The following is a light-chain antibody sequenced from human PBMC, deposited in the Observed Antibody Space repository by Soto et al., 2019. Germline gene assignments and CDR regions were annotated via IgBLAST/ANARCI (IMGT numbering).Light chain of an antibody. J-gene: IGKJ5*01. CDR1: QSVLYSSNNKNY. Sequence: DIVMTQSPDSLAVSLGERATINCKPSQSVLYSSNNKNYLAWYQQKPGQPPKLLIYWASTRASGVPDRFSGSGSGTDFTLTISSLQAEYVAVYYCQQYYNTPITFGQGTRLEIK. V-gene: IGKV4-1*01. CDR3: QQYYNTPIT. CDR2: WAS.